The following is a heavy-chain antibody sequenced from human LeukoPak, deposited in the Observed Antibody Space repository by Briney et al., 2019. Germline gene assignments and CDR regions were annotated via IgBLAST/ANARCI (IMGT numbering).Heavy chain of an antibody. CDR1: GFTFSSYG. CDR2: ISSSGSTI. V-gene: IGHV3-48*03. J-gene: IGHJ5*02. Sequence: PGGSLRLSCAASGFTFSSYGMNWVRQAPGQGLEWVSYISSSGSTIYYADSVKGRFTISRDNAKNSLYLQMNSLRAEDTAVYYCARSHLPNWFDPWGQGTLVTVSS. D-gene: IGHD5/OR15-5a*01. CDR3: ARSHLPNWFDP.